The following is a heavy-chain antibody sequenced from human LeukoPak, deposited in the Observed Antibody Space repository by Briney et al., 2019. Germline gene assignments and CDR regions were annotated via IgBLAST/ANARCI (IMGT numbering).Heavy chain of an antibody. V-gene: IGHV4-39*01. CDR1: GGSISSSSYY. CDR3: ARLRLRGYNDAFDI. J-gene: IGHJ3*02. D-gene: IGHD1-1*01. Sequence: SETLSLTCTVSGGSISSSSYYWGWIRQPPGKGLEWIGSIYYSGSTYYNPSLKSRVTMSVDTSKNQFSPKLSSVTAADTAVYYCARLRLRGYNDAFDIWGQGTMVTVSS. CDR2: IYYSGST.